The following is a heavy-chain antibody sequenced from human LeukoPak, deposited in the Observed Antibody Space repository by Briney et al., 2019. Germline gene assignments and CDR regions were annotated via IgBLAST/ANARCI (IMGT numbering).Heavy chain of an antibody. V-gene: IGHV1-18*01. J-gene: IGHJ4*02. D-gene: IGHD6-25*01. CDR1: GYTFTSYG. CDR2: ISAYNGNT. Sequence: ASVKVSCKASGYTFTSYGISWVRQAPGQGLEWMGWISAYNGNTNYAQKLQGRVTITADKSTSTAYMELSSLRSEDTAVYYCATLQRLPDYWGQGTLVTVSS. CDR3: ATLQRLPDY.